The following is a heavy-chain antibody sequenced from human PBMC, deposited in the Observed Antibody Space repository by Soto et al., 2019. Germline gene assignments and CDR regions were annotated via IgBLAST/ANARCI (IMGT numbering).Heavy chain of an antibody. CDR1: GFTFTTHA. CDR2: INAGNGNT. D-gene: IGHD3-22*01. V-gene: IGHV1-3*01. J-gene: IGHJ4*02. Sequence: QVHLVQSGAEVKEPGASLKVSCKTSGFTFTTHAIHWVRQAPGQRFEWMGWINAGNGNTKYSQRFQDRVTISRDTSASTAYMELSSLTSEDRAVYYCARLNTSGPIDYWGQGTLVTVSS. CDR3: ARLNTSGPIDY.